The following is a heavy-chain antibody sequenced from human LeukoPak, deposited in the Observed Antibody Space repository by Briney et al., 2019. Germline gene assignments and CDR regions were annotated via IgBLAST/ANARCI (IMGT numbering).Heavy chain of an antibody. Sequence: GGSLRLSCAASGFSFSSYWMHWVRQAPGKGLAWVSRINGDGSITTYADSVKGRFTNSRDNAKNTLYLQMNSLRAEDTAVYYCTRDLDGSGSYHWFDPRGQGTLVTVSS. D-gene: IGHD3-10*01. CDR1: GFSFSSYW. CDR3: TRDLDGSGSYHWFDP. V-gene: IGHV3-74*01. J-gene: IGHJ5*02. CDR2: INGDGSIT.